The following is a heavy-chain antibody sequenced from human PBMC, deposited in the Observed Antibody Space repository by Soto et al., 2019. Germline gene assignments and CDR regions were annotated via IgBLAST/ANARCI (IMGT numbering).Heavy chain of an antibody. Sequence: TSETLSLTCSVSDGSINSDNYYWGWIRQPPGKGLEWIGSFYYRGNAYYNPSLQTRVTISLDKSKSQFSLKLNSVTAGDSAVYFCARLEGLATISYYFDFWGPGALVTVSS. D-gene: IGHD3-9*01. CDR2: FYYRGNA. CDR1: DGSINSDNYY. CDR3: ARLEGLATISYYFDF. V-gene: IGHV4-39*01. J-gene: IGHJ4*02.